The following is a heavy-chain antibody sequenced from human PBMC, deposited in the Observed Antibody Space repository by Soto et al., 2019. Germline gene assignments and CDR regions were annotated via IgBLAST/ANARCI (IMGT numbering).Heavy chain of an antibody. Sequence: SGPTLVNPTQTLTLTCTFSGFSLSTSGVGVGWIRQPPGKALEWLALIYWDDDKRYSPSLKSRPTITKDTSKNQVVLTMTNMDPVDTATYYCARRLTIFGVVIIDYWGQGTLVTV. CDR3: ARRLTIFGVVIIDY. CDR1: GFSLSTSGVG. CDR2: IYWDDDK. V-gene: IGHV2-5*02. J-gene: IGHJ4*02. D-gene: IGHD3-3*01.